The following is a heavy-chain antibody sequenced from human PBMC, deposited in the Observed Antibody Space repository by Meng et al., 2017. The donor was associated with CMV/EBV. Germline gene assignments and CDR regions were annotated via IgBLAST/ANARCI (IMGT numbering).Heavy chain of an antibody. J-gene: IGHJ3*01. D-gene: IGHD3-3*01. CDR2: IYPGDSET. CDR1: GYTFTNYW. V-gene: IGHV5-51*01. CDR3: ALKLLVPVGAFDV. Sequence: GGSLRLSCKASGYTFTNYWIGWVRQMPGKGLEWKGIIYPGDSETRYSPSFQGQVTISADKSISTAYLQWSSLQASDTAIYYCALKLLVPVGAFDVWGQGTMVTVSS.